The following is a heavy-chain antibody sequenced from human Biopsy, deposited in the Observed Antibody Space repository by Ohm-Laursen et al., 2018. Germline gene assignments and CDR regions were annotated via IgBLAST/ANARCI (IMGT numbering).Heavy chain of an antibody. V-gene: IGHV4-59*08. J-gene: IGHJ4*02. CDR3: ARRGSSGRSFDH. CDR2: ISDSGST. Sequence: GTLSLTCSVSGGSISSFYWTWIRQPPGKGPEWIGDISDSGSTNYKPSLKSRVIISVDTSKNQFSLNLSSVTAADTAVYYCARRGSSGRSFDHWGQGTLVTVSS. CDR1: GGSISSFY. D-gene: IGHD3-22*01.